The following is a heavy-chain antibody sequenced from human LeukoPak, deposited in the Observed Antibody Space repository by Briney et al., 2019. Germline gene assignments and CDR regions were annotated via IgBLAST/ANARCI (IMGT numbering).Heavy chain of an antibody. D-gene: IGHD2-15*01. Sequence: PSETQSLTCAVYGGSFSGYYWSWIRQPPGKGLEWIGEINHSGSTNYNPSLKSRVTISVDTSKNQFSLKLSSVTAADTAVYYCGRDALVGYFSYYYMDVWGKGTTVTVSS. V-gene: IGHV4-34*01. CDR2: INHSGST. CDR1: GGSFSGYY. J-gene: IGHJ6*03. CDR3: GRDALVGYFSYYYMDV.